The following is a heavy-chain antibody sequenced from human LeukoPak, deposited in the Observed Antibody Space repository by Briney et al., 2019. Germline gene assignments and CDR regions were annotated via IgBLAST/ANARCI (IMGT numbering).Heavy chain of an antibody. Sequence: GASVKVSFTASGYTFIMYAINWLRQVPGQGLEWMGWINMYTANPAYAQGFTERFVFSLDTSVSTAYLEISNLKAEDTAVYYCARHDNDDDFDYWGQGTLVTVSS. J-gene: IGHJ4*02. D-gene: IGHD3-16*01. V-gene: IGHV7-4-1*02. CDR3: ARHDNDDDFDY. CDR1: GYTFIMYA. CDR2: INMYTANP.